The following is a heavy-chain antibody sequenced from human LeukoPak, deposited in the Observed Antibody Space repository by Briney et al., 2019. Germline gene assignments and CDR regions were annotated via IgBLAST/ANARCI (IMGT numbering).Heavy chain of an antibody. Sequence: GAPVKVSCKASGYTFTGYYMHWVRQAPGQGLEWMGWINPNSGGTNYAQKFQGRVTMTRDTSISTAYMELSRLRSDDTAVYYCASFVGQYYYGSGSYYNYWGQGTLVTVSS. J-gene: IGHJ4*02. D-gene: IGHD3-10*01. CDR3: ASFVGQYYYGSGSYYNY. CDR1: GYTFTGYY. V-gene: IGHV1-2*02. CDR2: INPNSGGT.